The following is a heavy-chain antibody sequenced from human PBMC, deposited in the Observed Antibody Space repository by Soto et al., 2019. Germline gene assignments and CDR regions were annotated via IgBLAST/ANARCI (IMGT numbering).Heavy chain of an antibody. CDR3: ATGDTAMDVYYYYGMDV. D-gene: IGHD5-18*01. CDR1: GFTFSSYG. CDR2: IWFDGSNK. Sequence: GGSLRLSCAASGFTFSSYGMHWVRQAPGKGLEWVAVIWFDGSNKYYADSVKGRFTISRDNSKNTLYLQMNSLRAEDTAVYYCATGDTAMDVYYYYGMDVWGQGTMVTVSS. J-gene: IGHJ6*02. V-gene: IGHV3-33*01.